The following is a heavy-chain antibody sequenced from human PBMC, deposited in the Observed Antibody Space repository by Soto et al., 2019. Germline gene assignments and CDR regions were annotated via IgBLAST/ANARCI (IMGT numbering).Heavy chain of an antibody. D-gene: IGHD6-13*01. CDR1: GGTFSSYA. V-gene: IGHV1-69*01. Sequence: QVQLVQSGAEVKKPGSSVKVSCKASGGTFSSYAISWVRQAPGQGLEWMGGIIPIFGTANYAQKFQGRVTIPADESTSTAYMELSSLRSEDTAVYYCARDDIAAAGPNYYYYYGMDVWGQGTTVTVSS. CDR3: ARDDIAAAGPNYYYYYGMDV. CDR2: IIPIFGTA. J-gene: IGHJ6*02.